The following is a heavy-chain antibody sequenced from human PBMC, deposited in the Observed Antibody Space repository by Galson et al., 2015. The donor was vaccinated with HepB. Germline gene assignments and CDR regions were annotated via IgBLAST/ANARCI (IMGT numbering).Heavy chain of an antibody. CDR1: GFTFSSYG. D-gene: IGHD6-13*01. CDR3: AKDWYPGRAAAGRIDY. J-gene: IGHJ4*02. V-gene: IGHV3-30*02. Sequence: SLRLSCAASGFTFSSYGMHWVRQAPGKGLEWVAFIRYDGSNKYYADSVKGRFTISRDNSKNTLYLQMNSLRAEDTAVYYCAKDWYPGRAAAGRIDYWGQGTLVTVSS. CDR2: IRYDGSNK.